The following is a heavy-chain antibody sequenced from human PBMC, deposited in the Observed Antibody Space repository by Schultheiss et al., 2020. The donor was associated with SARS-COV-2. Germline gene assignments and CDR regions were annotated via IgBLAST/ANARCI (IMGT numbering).Heavy chain of an antibody. CDR3: ARDLVARYSSGWYEWGRFDP. V-gene: IGHV1-2*02. J-gene: IGHJ5*02. CDR1: RYTFTKYF. D-gene: IGHD6-19*01. Sequence: GESLKISCQASRYTFTKYFTQWVRQGPGQGLEWMGWINPNSGGTNYAQKFQGRVTMTRDTSISTAYMELSRLRSDDTAVYYCARDLVARYSSGWYEWGRFDPWGQGTLVTVSS. CDR2: INPNSGGT.